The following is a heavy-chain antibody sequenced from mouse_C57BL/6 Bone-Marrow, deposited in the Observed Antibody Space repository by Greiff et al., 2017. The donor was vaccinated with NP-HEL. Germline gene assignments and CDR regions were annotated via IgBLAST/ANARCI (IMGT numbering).Heavy chain of an antibody. Sequence: VQLQQPGAELVKPGASVKLSCKASGYTFTSYWMHWVKQRPGQGLEWIGMIHPNSGSTNYNEKFKSKATLTVDKSSSTAYMQLSSLTSEDSAVYYCAREGTVVAGAMDYWGQGTSVTVSS. D-gene: IGHD1-1*01. CDR1: GYTFTSYW. V-gene: IGHV1-64*01. J-gene: IGHJ4*01. CDR2: IHPNSGST. CDR3: AREGTVVAGAMDY.